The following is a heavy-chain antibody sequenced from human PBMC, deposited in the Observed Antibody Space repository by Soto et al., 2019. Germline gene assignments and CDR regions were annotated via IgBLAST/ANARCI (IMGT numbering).Heavy chain of an antibody. D-gene: IGHD3-22*01. V-gene: IGHV1-69*10. CDR1: GGTFNNYA. CDR2: IVPIFGIA. Sequence: GASVKVSCKASGGTFNNYAVTWVRQAPGQGLEWMGGIVPIFGIANYAERFQGRVTITADKFTSTAYMEVSTLNSEDTAVYYCARDYYDSTGHAKYYYYGLDVWGQGTAVTVSS. CDR3: ARDYYDSTGHAKYYYYGLDV. J-gene: IGHJ6*02.